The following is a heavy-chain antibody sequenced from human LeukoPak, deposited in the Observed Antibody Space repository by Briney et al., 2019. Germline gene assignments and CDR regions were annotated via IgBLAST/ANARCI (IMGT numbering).Heavy chain of an antibody. V-gene: IGHV3-11*04. CDR3: ARDPMTAAGSKDGMDV. CDR2: ISSVGSST. D-gene: IGHD6-13*01. CDR1: GFTFSGDY. J-gene: IGHJ6*02. Sequence: GGSLRLSCAASGFTFSGDYMSWIRQAPGKGLEWVSYISSVGSSTAYADCVKGRFTISRDNSKNTLYLQMNSLRAEDTAVYYCARDPMTAAGSKDGMDVWGQGTTVTVSS.